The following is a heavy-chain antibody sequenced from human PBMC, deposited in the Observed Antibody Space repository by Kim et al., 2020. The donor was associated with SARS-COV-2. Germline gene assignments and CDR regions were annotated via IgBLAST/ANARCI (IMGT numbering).Heavy chain of an antibody. D-gene: IGHD1-26*01. J-gene: IGHJ5*02. V-gene: IGHV1-24*01. Sequence: TIYAQKIQARVTMTENTSTDTAYMGLSSLGSEDTAVYYCATGMGGGRFDPWGQGTLVTVSS. CDR3: ATGMGGGRFDP. CDR2: T.